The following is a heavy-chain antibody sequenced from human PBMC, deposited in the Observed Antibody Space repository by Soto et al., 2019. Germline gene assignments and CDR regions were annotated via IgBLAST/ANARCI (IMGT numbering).Heavy chain of an antibody. J-gene: IGHJ4*02. CDR1: GFTFSSYA. V-gene: IGHV3-23*01. Sequence: SGGGLVQPGGSLRLSCAASGFTFSSYAMTWVRQAPGKGLEWVSAINTGGGSTYYADSVKGRFTISRDNSKNTLYLQMNSLRAEDTAVYYCAKLGTNYYFDYWGQGTLVTVSS. CDR2: INTGGGST. CDR3: AKLGTNYYFDY.